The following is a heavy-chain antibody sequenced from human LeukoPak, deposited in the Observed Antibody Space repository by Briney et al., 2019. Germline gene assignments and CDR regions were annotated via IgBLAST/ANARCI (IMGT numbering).Heavy chain of an antibody. Sequence: GRSLRLSCAASGFTFSSYGMHWVRQAPGKGLELVAVIWYDGSNKHYADSVKGRFTISRDNSKNTLYLQMNSLRAEDTAVYYCARDIAFGERDAFDIWGQGTMVTVSS. J-gene: IGHJ3*02. V-gene: IGHV3-33*01. CDR3: ARDIAFGERDAFDI. CDR2: IWYDGSNK. CDR1: GFTFSSYG. D-gene: IGHD1-1*01.